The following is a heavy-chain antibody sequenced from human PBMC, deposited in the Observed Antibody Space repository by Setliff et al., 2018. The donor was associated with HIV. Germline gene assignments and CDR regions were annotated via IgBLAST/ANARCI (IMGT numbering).Heavy chain of an antibody. Sequence: GESLKISCAASGFTFSSFAMTWVRQAPGKGLEWVSIIYTDDSNTYYAESVKGRFTISRDNSKNTLYLQMNSLRAEDTAVYYCAKHFLLWSNAFHIWGQGTMVTVSS. CDR3: AKHFLLWSNAFHI. V-gene: IGHV3-23*03. J-gene: IGHJ3*02. CDR1: GFTFSSFA. CDR2: IYTDDSNT. D-gene: IGHD2-21*01.